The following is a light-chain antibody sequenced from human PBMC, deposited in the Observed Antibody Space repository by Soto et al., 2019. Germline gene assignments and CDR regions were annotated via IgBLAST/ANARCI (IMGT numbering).Light chain of an antibody. CDR2: GAS. V-gene: IGKV3D-15*01. Sequence: EIVMTQSPGTLSVSPGDRATLSCGASQSVSSNLAWYQQKPGQAPRLLIYGASTRATGIPARFSGSGSGTEFILTISSLQSEDFAVYYCQQYHNWVTFGGGTKVEIK. CDR1: QSVSSN. CDR3: QQYHNWVT. J-gene: IGKJ4*01.